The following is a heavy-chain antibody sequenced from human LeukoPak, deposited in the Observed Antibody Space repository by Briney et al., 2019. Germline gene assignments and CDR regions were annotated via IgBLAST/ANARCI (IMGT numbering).Heavy chain of an antibody. D-gene: IGHD3-16*01. CDR2: IKSDGTTT. J-gene: IGHJ4*02. V-gene: IGHV3-74*01. CDR1: GFIFSNYW. CDR3: ATDGAWGGFAH. Sequence: GGSLRLSCAGSGFIFSNYWMHWVRQAPGKGLVWVSRIKSDGTTTYYADSVRGRFTVSRDNAKNTLYLQTNSVRAEDTAVYSCATDGAWGGFAHSGQGALVTVSS.